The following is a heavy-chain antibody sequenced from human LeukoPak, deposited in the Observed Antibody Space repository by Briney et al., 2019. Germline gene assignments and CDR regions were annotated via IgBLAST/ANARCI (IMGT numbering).Heavy chain of an antibody. V-gene: IGHV4-30-4*08. J-gene: IGHJ4*02. Sequence: PSETLSLTCTVSGGSIRSGDYYWSWIRQPPGKGLEWIGYIYYSGGTYYNPSLKSRVTISVDTSKNQFSLKLSSVTAADTAVYYCARGDDSSGNFDYWGQGTLVTVSS. CDR3: ARGDDSSGNFDY. D-gene: IGHD3-22*01. CDR1: GGSIRSGDYY. CDR2: IYYSGGT.